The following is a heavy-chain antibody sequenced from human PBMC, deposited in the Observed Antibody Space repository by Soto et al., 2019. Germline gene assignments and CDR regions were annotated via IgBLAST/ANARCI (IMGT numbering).Heavy chain of an antibody. J-gene: IGHJ1*01. Sequence: EVQLLESGGGLVQPEGSLRLSCEASGFTFSSYAMSWVRQAPGKGLEWVSGISGGGGTTYYADSVKGRFTISRDNSKSTLYLQVNSLRAEDTGVYYCAKDQAAGGTISRYFQDWGQGTLVTVSS. CDR2: ISGGGGTT. V-gene: IGHV3-23*01. CDR3: AKDQAAGGTISRYFQD. D-gene: IGHD6-13*01. CDR1: GFTFSSYA.